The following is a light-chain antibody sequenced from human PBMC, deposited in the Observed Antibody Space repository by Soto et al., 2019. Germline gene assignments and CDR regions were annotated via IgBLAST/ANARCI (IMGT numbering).Light chain of an antibody. J-gene: IGKJ1*01. CDR2: GAS. CDR3: QQYNNWPPT. CDR1: QSVSSN. Sequence: EMVMTQSPATLSVSPGERATLSSRASQSVSSNLAWYQQKPGQAPRLLIYGASTRATGVPARFSGSGSGTEFTLTISSLQSEDFAVYYCQQYNNWPPTFGQGTKVDIK. V-gene: IGKV3-15*01.